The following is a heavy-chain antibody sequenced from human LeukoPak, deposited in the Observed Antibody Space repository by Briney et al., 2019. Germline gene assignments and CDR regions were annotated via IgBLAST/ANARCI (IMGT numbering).Heavy chain of an antibody. J-gene: IGHJ4*02. D-gene: IGHD3-22*01. CDR2: IYYSGST. V-gene: IGHV4-30-4*08. CDR3: ARVGEDYYDSSGYYRD. CDR1: GGSISSGDYY. Sequence: SETLSLTCTVSGGSISSGDYYWSWIRQPPGKGLEWIGYIYYSGSTYYNPSLKSRVTISVDTSKNQFSLKLSSVTAADTAVYYCARVGEDYYDSSGYYRDWGQGTLVTASS.